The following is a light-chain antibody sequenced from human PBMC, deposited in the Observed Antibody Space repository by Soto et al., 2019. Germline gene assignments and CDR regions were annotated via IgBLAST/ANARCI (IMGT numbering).Light chain of an antibody. Sequence: QSVLTQPPSVSAPPGQTVTISCSGSSSNIGSNYVSWYQQLPGSAPKLLIYDNNKRPSGIPDRFSGSKSGTSATLGITGLQTGDEADYYCGTWDSSLSAGVFGGGTKVTVL. CDR1: SSNIGSNY. V-gene: IGLV1-51*01. J-gene: IGLJ3*02. CDR2: DNN. CDR3: GTWDSSLSAGV.